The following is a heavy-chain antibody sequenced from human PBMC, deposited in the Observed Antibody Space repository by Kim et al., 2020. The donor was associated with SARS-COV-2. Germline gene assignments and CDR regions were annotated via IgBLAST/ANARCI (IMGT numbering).Heavy chain of an antibody. V-gene: IGHV4-39*01. Sequence: SETLSLTCTVSGGSISSSSYYWGWIRQPPGKGLEWIGSIYYSGSTYYNPSLKSRVTISVDTSKNQFSLKLSSVTAADTAVYYCARQTYNWNVRRAFDIWGQGTMVTVSS. CDR3: ARQTYNWNVRRAFDI. J-gene: IGHJ3*02. CDR2: IYYSGST. CDR1: GGSISSSSYY. D-gene: IGHD1-1*01.